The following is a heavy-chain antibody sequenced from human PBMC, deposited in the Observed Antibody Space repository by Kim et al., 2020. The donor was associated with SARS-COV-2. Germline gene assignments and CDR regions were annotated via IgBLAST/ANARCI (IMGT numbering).Heavy chain of an antibody. CDR2: IYYSGST. CDR3: ARQAEQWLVRFGPLDY. J-gene: IGHJ4*02. D-gene: IGHD6-19*01. Sequence: SETLSLTCTVSGGSISSSSYYWGWIRQPPGKGLEWIGSIYYSGSTYYNPSLKSRVTISVDTSKNQFSLKLSSVTAADTAVYYCARQAEQWLVRFGPLDYWGQGTLVTVSS. V-gene: IGHV4-39*01. CDR1: GGSISSSSYY.